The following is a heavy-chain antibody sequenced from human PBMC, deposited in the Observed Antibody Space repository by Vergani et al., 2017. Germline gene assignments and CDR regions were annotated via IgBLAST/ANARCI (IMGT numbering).Heavy chain of an antibody. CDR3: TKSGYRSFDY. Sequence: EVQLLESGGGLVQPGGSRRLSCAGAGFTFDTYTMAYVRQAPGKGLEWVATISSGGGDIFYADSVKGRFTISRDNSKNTLFLQMNSLKDEDTAVYYCTKSGYRSFDYWGQGTLVTVSS. J-gene: IGHJ4*02. V-gene: IGHV3-23*01. CDR1: GFTFDTYT. D-gene: IGHD5-24*01. CDR2: ISSGGGDI.